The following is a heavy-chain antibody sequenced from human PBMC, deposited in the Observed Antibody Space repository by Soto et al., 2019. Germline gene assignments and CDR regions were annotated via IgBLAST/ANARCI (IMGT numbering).Heavy chain of an antibody. J-gene: IGHJ3*01. CDR2: IYRTGST. CDR3: VRRAITATTNWGAFDV. V-gene: IGHV4-4*02. D-gene: IGHD1-20*01. CDR1: GGSFTSNNW. Sequence: SETLSLTCAVSGGSFTSNNWWTWVRQPPGQGLEWIGEIYRTGSTNYNPSLKSRVTISRDNSRRTLHLQMDSLRAEDAAVYFCVRRAITATTNWGAFDVWGQGTVVTVSS.